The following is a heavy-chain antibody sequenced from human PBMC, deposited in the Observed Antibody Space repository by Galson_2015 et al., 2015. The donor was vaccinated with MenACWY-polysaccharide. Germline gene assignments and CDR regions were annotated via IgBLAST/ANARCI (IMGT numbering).Heavy chain of an antibody. CDR3: ATGMIWLAGPDVFDI. CDR1: GFTFSSYG. J-gene: IGHJ3*02. CDR2: IWSNGINT. V-gene: IGHV3-33*08. Sequence: SLRLSCAASGFTFSSYGMHWVRQAPGKGLDWVALIWSNGINTYYADSVKGRFTISRDNSKNTLYLQMNSLRTEDTAVYYCATGMIWLAGPDVFDIWGRGTMVTVSS. D-gene: IGHD3/OR15-3a*01.